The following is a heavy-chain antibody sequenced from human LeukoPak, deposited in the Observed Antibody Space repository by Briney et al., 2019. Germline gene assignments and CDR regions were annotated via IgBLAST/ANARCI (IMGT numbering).Heavy chain of an antibody. CDR3: ARADNYDSSGSHFDY. V-gene: IGHV1-69*04. D-gene: IGHD3-22*01. CDR1: GGTFSSYA. Sequence: ASVKVSCKASGGTFSSYAISWVRQAPGQGLEWMGRTIPILGIANYAQKFQGRVTITADKSTSTAYMELSSLRSEDTAVYYCARADNYDSSGSHFDYWGQGTLVTVSS. J-gene: IGHJ4*02. CDR2: TIPILGIA.